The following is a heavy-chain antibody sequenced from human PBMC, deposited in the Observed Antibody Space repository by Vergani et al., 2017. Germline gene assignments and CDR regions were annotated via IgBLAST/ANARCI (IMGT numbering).Heavy chain of an antibody. D-gene: IGHD1-26*01. CDR1: GFTFSGSA. Sequence: EVQLVESGGGLVQPGGSLKLSCAASGFTFSGSAMHWVRQASGKGLEWVGRIRSKANSYATAYAASVKGRFTISRDDSKNTAYLQMNSLKTEDTAVYYCTSTPRDSGDYYYYYYMDVWGKGP. V-gene: IGHV3-73*01. CDR2: IRSKANSYAT. CDR3: TSTPRDSGDYYYYYYMDV. J-gene: IGHJ6*03.